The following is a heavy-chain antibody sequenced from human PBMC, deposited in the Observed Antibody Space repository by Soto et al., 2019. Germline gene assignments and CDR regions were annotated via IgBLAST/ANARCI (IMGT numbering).Heavy chain of an antibody. CDR2: INPNSGGT. CDR1: GYTFTGYY. V-gene: IGHV1-2*04. J-gene: IGHJ6*03. Sequence: ASVKVSCKASGYTFTGYYMHWVRQAPGQGLEWMGWINPNSGGTNYAQKLQGWVTMTRDTSISTAYMELSRLRSDDTAVYYCARGGGVVVPAAATYYYYYYMDVWGKGTTVTVSS. D-gene: IGHD2-2*01. CDR3: ARGGGVVVPAAATYYYYYYMDV.